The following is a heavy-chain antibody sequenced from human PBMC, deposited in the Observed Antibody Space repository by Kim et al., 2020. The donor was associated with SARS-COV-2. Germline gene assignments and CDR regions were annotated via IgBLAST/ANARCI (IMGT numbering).Heavy chain of an antibody. CDR1: GFTFSNYW. V-gene: IGHV3-7*03. CDR2: INQDGSEK. J-gene: IGHJ6*02. Sequence: GGSLRLSCVGSGFTFSNYWMSWVRQGPGKGLEWVANINQDGSEKNYVDSVKGRSIISRDNAKNSLFLQMNSLRVDDTAVYYCGRDMDVWGQGTTVTVS. CDR3: GRDMDV.